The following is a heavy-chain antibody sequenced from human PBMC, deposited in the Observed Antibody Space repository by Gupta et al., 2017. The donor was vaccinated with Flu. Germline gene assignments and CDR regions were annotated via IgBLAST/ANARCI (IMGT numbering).Heavy chain of an antibody. Sequence: QAPGQGLVWVSLINNDGSGAGYADSVKGRFTMSRDNAKSTVFLQMNSLRAEDTAVYFCARGNSGPDYWGQGTLVTVSS. CDR2: INNDGSGA. D-gene: IGHD1-7*01. V-gene: IGHV3-74*01. J-gene: IGHJ4*02. CDR3: ARGNSGPDY.